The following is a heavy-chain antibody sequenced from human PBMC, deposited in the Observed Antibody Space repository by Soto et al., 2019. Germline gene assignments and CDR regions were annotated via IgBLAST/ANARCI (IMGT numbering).Heavy chain of an antibody. CDR1: GGSISSGDYY. CDR3: AAAESGSYVFGYYYYGMDV. J-gene: IGHJ6*02. CDR2: IYYSGST. Sequence: SETLSLTCTVSGGSISSGDYYWSWIRQPPGKGLEWIGYIYYSGSTYYNPSLKSRVTISVDTSKNQFSLKLSSVTAADTAVYYCAAAESGSYVFGYYYYGMDVWGQGTTVTVSS. D-gene: IGHD1-26*01. V-gene: IGHV4-30-4*01.